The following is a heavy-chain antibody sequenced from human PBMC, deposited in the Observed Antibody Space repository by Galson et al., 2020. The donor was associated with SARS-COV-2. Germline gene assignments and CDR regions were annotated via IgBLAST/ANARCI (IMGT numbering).Heavy chain of an antibody. Sequence: GGSLRLSCAASGFTFSSYAMSWVRQAPGKGLEWVSAISGSGGSTYYADSVKGRFTISRDNSKNTLYLQMNSLRAEDTAVYYCAKDAPRGPGIFGVVIRAEYFQHWGQGTLVTVSS. J-gene: IGHJ1*01. D-gene: IGHD3-3*01. CDR2: ISGSGGST. CDR3: AKDAPRGPGIFGVVIRAEYFQH. CDR1: GFTFSSYA. V-gene: IGHV3-23*01.